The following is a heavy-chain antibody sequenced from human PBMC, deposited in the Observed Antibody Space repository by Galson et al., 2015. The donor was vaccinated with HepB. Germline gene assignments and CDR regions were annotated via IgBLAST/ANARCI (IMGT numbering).Heavy chain of an antibody. CDR2: IWPEGHEK. D-gene: IGHD4-23*01. CDR3: ARENGGNSEGDY. CDR1: GFTFPSSG. V-gene: IGHV3-33*01. Sequence: LRLSCAASGFTFPSSGMDWVRQAPGKGLEWVAVIWPEGHEKYYADSVKGRFTISRDNSKNTLYLEMDNLRAEDTAVYYCARENGGNSEGDYWGQGTLVTVSS. J-gene: IGHJ4*02.